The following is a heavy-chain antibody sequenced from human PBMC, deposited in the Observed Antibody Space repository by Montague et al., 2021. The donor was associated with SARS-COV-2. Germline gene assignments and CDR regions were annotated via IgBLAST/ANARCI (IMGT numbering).Heavy chain of an antibody. CDR3: AREDRWNWFDP. J-gene: IGHJ5*02. D-gene: IGHD5-24*01. Sequence: SETLSLTCTVSGGSINSDYWSWIRQPPGKGLEWIGYIYYRGSTNCSPSLKSRVTISVDTSKNQFSLKLISVTAADTAVYYCAREDRWNWFDPWGQGILVTVSS. CDR1: GGSINSDY. CDR2: IYYRGST. V-gene: IGHV4-59*01.